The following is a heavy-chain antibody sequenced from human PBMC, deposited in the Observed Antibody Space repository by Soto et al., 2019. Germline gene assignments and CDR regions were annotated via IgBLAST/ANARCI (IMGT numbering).Heavy chain of an antibody. Sequence: PSQTLSLTCAISGGCASINSAAWNWIRQSPSRGLEWLGRRYYRSKSYNDYAVSVKSRITINPDTSKNQFSLQLNSVTPEDTAVYYCAREGAPTAAYDYWGQGTLVTVSS. V-gene: IGHV6-1*01. CDR2: RYYRSKSYN. CDR3: AREGAPTAAYDY. D-gene: IGHD3-16*01. J-gene: IGHJ4*02. CDR1: GGCASINSAA.